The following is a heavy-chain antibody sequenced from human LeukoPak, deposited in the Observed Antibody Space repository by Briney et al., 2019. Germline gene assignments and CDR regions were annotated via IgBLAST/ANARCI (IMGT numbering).Heavy chain of an antibody. D-gene: IGHD3-10*01. CDR2: IYSGGGT. CDR3: ARGSRDGSGSYYRHFDY. CDR1: GFXVSSNY. J-gene: IGHJ4*02. Sequence: GGSLRLSCAASGFXVSSNYLSWVRQAPGKGLEWVSVIYSGGGTYYADSVKGRFTISRGNSKNTVYLQMNSLRAEDTAVYYCARGSRDGSGSYYRHFDYWGQGTLVTVSS. V-gene: IGHV3-53*01.